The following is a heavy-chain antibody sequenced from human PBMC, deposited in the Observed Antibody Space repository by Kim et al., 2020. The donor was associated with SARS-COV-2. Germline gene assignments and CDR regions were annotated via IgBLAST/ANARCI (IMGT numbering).Heavy chain of an antibody. J-gene: IGHJ6*02. Sequence: ASVKVSCKASGYTFNSYGTTWVRQAPGQGLEWMGWISAYNGNTNYAQKVQNRVTMTTDTSTSTAYMELRSLRSDDTAVYYCARGLAQGSLSIRSERYGMDVWGQGTTVTVSS. CDR2: ISAYNGNT. V-gene: IGHV1-18*01. CDR3: ARGLAQGSLSIRSERYGMDV. D-gene: IGHD5-12*01. CDR1: GYTFNSYG.